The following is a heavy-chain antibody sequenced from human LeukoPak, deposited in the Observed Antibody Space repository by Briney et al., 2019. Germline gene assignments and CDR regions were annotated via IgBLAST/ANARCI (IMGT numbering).Heavy chain of an antibody. J-gene: IGHJ1*01. V-gene: IGHV3-30*02. Sequence: GGSLRLSCAASGFTFSSYGTHWVRQAPGKGLEWVAFIRYDGSNKYYADSVKGRFTISRDNSKNTLYLQMNSLRAEDTAVYYCAKDHYDYGDFFQHWGQGTLVTVSS. CDR3: AKDHYDYGDFFQH. D-gene: IGHD4-17*01. CDR2: IRYDGSNK. CDR1: GFTFSSYG.